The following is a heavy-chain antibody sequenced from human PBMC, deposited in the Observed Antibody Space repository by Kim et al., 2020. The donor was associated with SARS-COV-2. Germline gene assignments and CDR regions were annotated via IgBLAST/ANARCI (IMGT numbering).Heavy chain of an antibody. CDR2: IDPSDSYT. D-gene: IGHD2-15*01. CDR1: GYSFTSYW. J-gene: IGHJ6*02. V-gene: IGHV5-10-1*01. Sequence: GESLKISCKGSGYSFTSYWISWVRQMPGKGLEWMGRIDPSDSYTNYSPSFQGHVTISADKSISTVYLQWSSLKASDTAMYYCARQVVAATLNYYGMDVWGQGTTVTVSS. CDR3: ARQVVAATLNYYGMDV.